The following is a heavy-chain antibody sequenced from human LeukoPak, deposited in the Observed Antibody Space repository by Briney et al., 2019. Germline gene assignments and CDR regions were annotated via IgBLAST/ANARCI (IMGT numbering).Heavy chain of an antibody. CDR3: ANHVAVSIVSALDQLLFVGYFDY. D-gene: IGHD2-2*01. CDR1: EFTFINYA. CDR2: ISYDGNND. J-gene: IGHJ4*02. V-gene: IGHV3-30-3*01. Sequence: PGGSLRLSCAASEFTFINYAMNWVRQAPGKGLEWLALISYDGNNDYYADSVKGRFTISRDNSKNTLYLQMNNLTAEDTAVYYCANHVAVSIVSALDQLLFVGYFDYWGQGTLVTVSS.